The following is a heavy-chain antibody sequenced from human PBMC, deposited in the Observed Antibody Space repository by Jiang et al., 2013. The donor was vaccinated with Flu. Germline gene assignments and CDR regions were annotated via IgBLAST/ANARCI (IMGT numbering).Heavy chain of an antibody. V-gene: IGHV1-2*04. J-gene: IGHJ6*02. Sequence: GAEVKKPGASVKVSCKASGYTFTGYYMHWVRQAPGQGLEWMGWINPNSGGTNYAQKFQGWVTMTRDTSISTAYMELSRLRSDDTAVYCCARDFRYYDFWSGYYYYYGMDVWGQGTTVTVSS. CDR3: ARDFRYYDFWSGYYYYYGMDV. CDR1: GYTFTGYY. D-gene: IGHD3-3*01. CDR2: INPNSGGT.